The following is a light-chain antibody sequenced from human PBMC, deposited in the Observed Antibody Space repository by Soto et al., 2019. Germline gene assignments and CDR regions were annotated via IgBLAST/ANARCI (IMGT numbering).Light chain of an antibody. Sequence: QSVLTQPPSASGTPGQRVTISCSGSSSNIGSNTVNWYQQLPGTAPKLLIYSNNQRPSGVPGRFSGSKSGTSASLAISGLQSEDEADYYCAAWDDSLNGVVFGGGPKLTVL. V-gene: IGLV1-44*01. CDR3: AAWDDSLNGVV. CDR2: SNN. J-gene: IGLJ2*01. CDR1: SSNIGSNT.